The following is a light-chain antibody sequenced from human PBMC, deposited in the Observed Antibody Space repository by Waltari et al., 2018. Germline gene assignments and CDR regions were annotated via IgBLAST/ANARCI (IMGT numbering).Light chain of an antibody. J-gene: IGLJ3*02. CDR2: RNT. Sequence: QSVLTQPPSASGTPGQRVTISCSGSISNLGTNSVYWYQQFPGTAPKLLIQRNTQRPSGVPDRFSGSKSGTSASLAISGLRSEDEADYYCASWDDSLSVGVFGGGTKLTVL. V-gene: IGLV1-47*01. CDR1: ISNLGTNS. CDR3: ASWDDSLSVGV.